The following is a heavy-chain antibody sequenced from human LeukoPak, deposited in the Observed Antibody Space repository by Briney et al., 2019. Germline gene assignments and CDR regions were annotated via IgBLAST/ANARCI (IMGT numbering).Heavy chain of an antibody. D-gene: IGHD2/OR15-2a*01. CDR1: VGTFSSYA. CDR3: ARVSKGGDAFDI. V-gene: IGHV1-69*13. CDR2: IIPIFGTA. J-gene: IGHJ3*02. Sequence: SVKVSCKASVGTFSSYAISWVRQAPGQGLEWMGGIIPIFGTANYAQKFQGRVTITADESTSTAYMELSSLRSEDTAVYYCARVSKGGDAFDIWGQGTMVTVSS.